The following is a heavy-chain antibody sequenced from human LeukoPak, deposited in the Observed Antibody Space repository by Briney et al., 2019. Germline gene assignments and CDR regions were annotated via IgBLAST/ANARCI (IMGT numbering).Heavy chain of an antibody. Sequence: GGSLRLSCGASGFTFSDYYMSWIRQAPGKGLEWVSYISSSGSTIYYADSVKGRFTISRDNAKNSLYLQMNSLRAEDAAVYYCARALDRGSYAIDYWGQGTLVTVSS. CDR2: ISSSGSTI. D-gene: IGHD1-26*01. CDR1: GFTFSDYY. J-gene: IGHJ4*02. V-gene: IGHV3-11*01. CDR3: ARALDRGSYAIDY.